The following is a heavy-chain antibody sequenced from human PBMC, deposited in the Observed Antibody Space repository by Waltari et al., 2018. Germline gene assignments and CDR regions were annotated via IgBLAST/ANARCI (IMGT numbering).Heavy chain of an antibody. CDR3: ARDTPAPRITGATSVDY. V-gene: IGHV4-38-2*02. Sequence: QVQLQESGPGLVKPSETLSLPCSVSGYSISSGYSWGWIRQPPGKGLEWIGSIYHSGITFYNPSLKSRVTISVDTSKNQFSLKLSSVTAADTAVYYCARDTPAPRITGATSVDYWGQGTLVTVSS. J-gene: IGHJ4*02. CDR1: GYSISSGYS. D-gene: IGHD1-20*01. CDR2: IYHSGIT.